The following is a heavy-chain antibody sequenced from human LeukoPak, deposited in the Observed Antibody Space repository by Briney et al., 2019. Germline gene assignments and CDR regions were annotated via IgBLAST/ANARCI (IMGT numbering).Heavy chain of an antibody. CDR2: IIPIFGTA. D-gene: IGHD2-2*02. J-gene: IGHJ5*02. CDR3: ARVLVPAAIRNNWFDP. Sequence: ASVKVSCKASGGTLSSYAISWVRQAPGQGLEWMGGIIPIFGTADYAQKFQGRVTITADESTSTAYMELSSLRSEDTAVYYCARVLVPAAIRNNWFDPWGQGTLVTVSS. CDR1: GGTLSSYA. V-gene: IGHV1-69*01.